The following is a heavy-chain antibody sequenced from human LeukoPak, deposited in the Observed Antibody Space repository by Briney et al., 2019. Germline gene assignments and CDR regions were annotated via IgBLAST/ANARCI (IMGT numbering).Heavy chain of an antibody. CDR1: GGSISSYY. CDR3: ARETYGSGSYNY. V-gene: IGHV4-4*07. CDR2: IYGNGST. Sequence: SETLSLTCTVSGGSISSYYWSWIRQPAGKGLEWIGHIYGNGSTNYNPSLKSRVTMSVDTAKNQFSLKLSSVTAADTAVYYCARETYGSGSYNYWGQGTLVTVSS. D-gene: IGHD3-10*01. J-gene: IGHJ4*02.